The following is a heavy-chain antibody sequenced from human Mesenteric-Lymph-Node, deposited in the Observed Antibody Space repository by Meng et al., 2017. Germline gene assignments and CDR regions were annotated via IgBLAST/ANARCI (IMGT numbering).Heavy chain of an antibody. CDR2: ISAYNGNT. D-gene: IGHD4-17*01. CDR1: GYTFTSYG. Sequence: QVQVVQSGAEGKMPGASVTVAGKASGYTFTSYGISWVRQAPGQGLEWMGWISAYNGNTNYAQKLQGRVTMTTDTSTSTAYMGLSSLRSEDTAVYYCARFTVTPGDALDIWGQGTMVTVAS. CDR3: ARFTVTPGDALDI. J-gene: IGHJ3*02. V-gene: IGHV1-18*01.